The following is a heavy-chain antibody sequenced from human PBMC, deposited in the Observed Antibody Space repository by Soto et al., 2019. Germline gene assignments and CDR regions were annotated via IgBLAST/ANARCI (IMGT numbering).Heavy chain of an antibody. D-gene: IGHD2-2*01. Sequence: PSETLSLTCTVAGGSISSSSYYWGWIRQPPGKGLEWIGSIYYSGSTYYNPSLKSRVTISVDTSKNQFSLKLSSVTAADTAVYYCARYCSSTSCLLDYWGQGTPVTVSS. J-gene: IGHJ4*02. V-gene: IGHV4-39*01. CDR1: GGSISSSSYY. CDR3: ARYCSSTSCLLDY. CDR2: IYYSGST.